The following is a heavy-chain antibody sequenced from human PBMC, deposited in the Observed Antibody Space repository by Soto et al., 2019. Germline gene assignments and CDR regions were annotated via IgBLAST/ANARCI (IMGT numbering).Heavy chain of an antibody. CDR3: ARALRGSFFDY. V-gene: IGHV4-30-2*01. Sequence: PSETLSLTCAVSGGSISSGGYSWSWIRQPPGKGLEWIGYIYHSGSTYYNPSLKSRVTISVDRSKNQFSLKLSSVTAADTAVYYCARALRGSFFDYWGQGTLVTVSS. J-gene: IGHJ4*02. D-gene: IGHD1-26*01. CDR2: IYHSGST. CDR1: GGSISSGGYS.